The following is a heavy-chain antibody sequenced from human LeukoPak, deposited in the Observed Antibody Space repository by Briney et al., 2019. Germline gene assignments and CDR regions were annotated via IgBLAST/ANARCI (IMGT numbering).Heavy chain of an antibody. CDR2: ISYSGTT. CDR1: GGSISSSSYY. Sequence: PSETLSLTCTVSGGSISSSSYYWGWIRQPPGKGLEWIGYISYSGTTNYNPSLKSRVTISIDTSKNQFSLKLSSVTAADTAVYYCARGVNWIDPWGQGTLVTVSS. J-gene: IGHJ5*02. CDR3: ARGVNWIDP. V-gene: IGHV4-61*05. D-gene: IGHD6-13*01.